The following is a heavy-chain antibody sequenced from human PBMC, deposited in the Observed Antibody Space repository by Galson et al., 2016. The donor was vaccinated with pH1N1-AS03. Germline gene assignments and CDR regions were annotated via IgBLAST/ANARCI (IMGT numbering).Heavy chain of an antibody. Sequence: SETLSLTCAVSGYSISSGFHWAWVRQPPSKGLEWIGTISHSGNTYYNPSLKSRDTMSVDTSKNQFSLKLSSVTAADAAVYYCARFSGSYQFDYWGQGTLVTVSS. D-gene: IGHD1-26*01. J-gene: IGHJ4*02. CDR1: GYSISSGFH. CDR2: ISHSGNT. V-gene: IGHV4-38-2*01. CDR3: ARFSGSYQFDY.